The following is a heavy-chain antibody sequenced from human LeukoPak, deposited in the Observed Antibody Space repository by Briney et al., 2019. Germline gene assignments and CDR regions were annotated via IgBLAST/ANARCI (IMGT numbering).Heavy chain of an antibody. CDR1: GGTFSSYA. J-gene: IGHJ4*02. Sequence: SVKVSCKASGGTFSSYAISWVRQAPGQGLEWMGGIIPIFGTANYAQKFQGRVTITADESTSTAYMELSSLRSEDTAVYYCAKDSFVGSILTGYGTFDYWGQGTLVTVSS. D-gene: IGHD3-9*01. V-gene: IGHV1-69*13. CDR3: AKDSFVGSILTGYGTFDY. CDR2: IIPIFGTA.